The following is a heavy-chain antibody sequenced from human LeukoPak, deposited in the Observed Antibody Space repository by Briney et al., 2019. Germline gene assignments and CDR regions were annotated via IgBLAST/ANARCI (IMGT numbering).Heavy chain of an antibody. J-gene: IGHJ5*02. CDR2: IYYSGST. CDR3: ARDAGFGERNNWFDP. V-gene: IGHV4-31*03. Sequence: SETLSLTCTVSGDSISSGGYYWSWIRQHPGKGLEWIGYIYYSGSTYYNPSLKSRVTISVDTSKNQFSLKLSSVTAADTAVYYCARDAGFGERNNWFDPWGQGTLVTVSS. CDR1: GDSISSGGYY. D-gene: IGHD3-10*01.